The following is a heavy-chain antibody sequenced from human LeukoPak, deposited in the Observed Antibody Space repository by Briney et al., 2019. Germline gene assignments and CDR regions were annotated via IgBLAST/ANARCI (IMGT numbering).Heavy chain of an antibody. CDR2: ISWNSGSI. CDR1: GFTFDDYA. J-gene: IGHJ4*02. CDR3: ARRDSSGFD. V-gene: IGHV3-9*01. Sequence: GRSLRLSCAASGFTFDDYAMHWVRQAPGKGLEWVSGISWNSGSIGYADSMKGRFTISRDNAKNSLYLQMNSLRAEDTAVYYCARRDSSGFDWGQGTLVTVSS. D-gene: IGHD6-19*01.